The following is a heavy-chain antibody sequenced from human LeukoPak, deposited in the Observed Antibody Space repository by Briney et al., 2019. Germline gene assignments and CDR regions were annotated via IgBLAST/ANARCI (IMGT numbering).Heavy chain of an antibody. V-gene: IGHV3-23*01. D-gene: IGHD5-12*01. Sequence: GGSPRLSCAASGITFSTFAMTWVRQAPGRGLECVSVISGSGDRTYYAETVRGRFTVSRDNSKNTLYLQMNSLRAEDTAVYYCAKGHSAYGTGFDFWGQGTLVTVSS. CDR2: ISGSGDRT. CDR1: GITFSTFA. J-gene: IGHJ4*02. CDR3: AKGHSAYGTGFDF.